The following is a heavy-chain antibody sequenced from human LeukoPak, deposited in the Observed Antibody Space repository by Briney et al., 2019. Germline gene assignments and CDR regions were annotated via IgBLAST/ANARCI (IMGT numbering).Heavy chain of an antibody. D-gene: IGHD5-18*01. Sequence: PSETLSLTCTVSGGSIRSYNWHWIRQPAGKGLEWIGRIYSSGTTNYNASLKSRVIIMIDTPKNHFSLTLSSVTAADTAVYYCARSDGYGLVGIWGQGTMVTVSS. CDR1: GGSIRSYN. CDR3: ARSDGYGLVGI. J-gene: IGHJ3*02. V-gene: IGHV4-4*07. CDR2: IYSSGTT.